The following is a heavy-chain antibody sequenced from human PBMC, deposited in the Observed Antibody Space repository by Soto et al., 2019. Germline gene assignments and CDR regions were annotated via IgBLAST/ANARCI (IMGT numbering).Heavy chain of an antibody. J-gene: IGHJ2*01. CDR1: GGTFSSYA. D-gene: IGHD4-17*01. V-gene: IGHV1-69*01. CDR2: IIPIFGTA. CDR3: ARDRYGDYDSRWYFDL. Sequence: QMQLVQSGAEVKKPGSSVKVSCKASGGTFSSYAVSWVRQAPRQWLEWMGGIIPIFGTANYAQKFQGRVTITADESTSTAYMELSSLSSEDTAVYYCARDRYGDYDSRWYFDLWGRGTLVTVSS.